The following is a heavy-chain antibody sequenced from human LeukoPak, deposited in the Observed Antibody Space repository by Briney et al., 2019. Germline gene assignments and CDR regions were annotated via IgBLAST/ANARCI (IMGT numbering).Heavy chain of an antibody. J-gene: IGHJ4*02. CDR2: IYHSGNT. V-gene: IGHV4-38-2*01. CDR1: GYSISSGYY. D-gene: IGHD3-9*01. Sequence: PSETLSLTCAVSGYSISSGYYWGWIRQPPGKGLEWIGSIYHSGNTNYNPTLKSRVTISVDTSKNQFSLKLNSVTAADTAVYYCARHYGIKPEQHFDYWGQGTLVTVSS. CDR3: ARHYGIKPEQHFDY.